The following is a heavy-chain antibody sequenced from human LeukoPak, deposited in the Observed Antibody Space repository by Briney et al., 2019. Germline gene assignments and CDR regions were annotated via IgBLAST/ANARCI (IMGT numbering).Heavy chain of an antibody. CDR1: GYTFTDYY. J-gene: IGHJ4*02. CDR2: INPNSGGT. Sequence: ATVKVSCKASGYTFTDYYMHWVRQAPGQGLEWMGWINPNSGGTDYAQKFQGRVTMTRDTSISTAYMELSRLRSDDTAVYYCARGGFCGSNSCYLFDYWGQGTLVTVSS. V-gene: IGHV1-2*02. D-gene: IGHD2-2*01. CDR3: ARGGFCGSNSCYLFDY.